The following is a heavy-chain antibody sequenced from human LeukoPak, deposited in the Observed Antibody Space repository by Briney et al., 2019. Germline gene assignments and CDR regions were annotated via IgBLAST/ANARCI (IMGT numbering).Heavy chain of an antibody. Sequence: GGSLRLSCAGSIFTFSNYWIHWVRQVPGKGLLWVARINIAGAGLVSADSVKGRSTIPTDNAKTTVYRQMYSLRPQDTAGFYFLADSGNRSGGDFWGQGALVSVSS. CDR1: IFTFSNYW. V-gene: IGHV3-74*01. CDR2: INIAGAGL. D-gene: IGHD1-26*01. J-gene: IGHJ4*02. CDR3: LADSGNRSGGDF.